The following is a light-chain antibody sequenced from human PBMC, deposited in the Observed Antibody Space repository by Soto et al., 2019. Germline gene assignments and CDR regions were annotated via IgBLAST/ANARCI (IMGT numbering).Light chain of an antibody. J-gene: IGKJ1*01. V-gene: IGKV3-20*01. CDR2: GAS. Sequence: EIVLTQSPGTLSLSPGERSTLSCRASQSVSSNLAWYQQKPGQAPXXLIFGASTRATGTPARFSGSGSGTEFTLTISRLEPEDFAVYYCQQYGSSGTFGQGTKVDI. CDR1: QSVSSN. CDR3: QQYGSSGT.